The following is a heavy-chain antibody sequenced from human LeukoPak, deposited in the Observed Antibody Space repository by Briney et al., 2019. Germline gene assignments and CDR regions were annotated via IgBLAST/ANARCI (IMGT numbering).Heavy chain of an antibody. Sequence: ASVKVSCKASGYTFISYAIHWVRQAPGQRLEWMGWINAGNGNTKYSQKFQGRVTIIRDTSASTAYMELSSLRSEDTAVYYCARDLDDYYYGMDVWGQGTTVTVSS. CDR2: INAGNGNT. CDR1: GYTFISYA. J-gene: IGHJ6*02. V-gene: IGHV1-3*01. CDR3: ARDLDDYYYGMDV.